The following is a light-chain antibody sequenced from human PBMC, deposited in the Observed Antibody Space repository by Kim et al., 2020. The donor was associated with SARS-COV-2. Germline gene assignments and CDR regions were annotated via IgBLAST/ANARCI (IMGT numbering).Light chain of an antibody. J-gene: IGKJ2*01. CDR2: GAS. CDR3: QQYDRSPMYT. CDR1: QSVSSTY. V-gene: IGKV3-20*01. Sequence: SPGERATLASRASQSVSSTYLAWYQQKVGQAPRLLIYGASSRATGIPDRISGSGSGTDFTLTINRLEPEDFAVYYCQQYDRSPMYTFGQGTKLEI.